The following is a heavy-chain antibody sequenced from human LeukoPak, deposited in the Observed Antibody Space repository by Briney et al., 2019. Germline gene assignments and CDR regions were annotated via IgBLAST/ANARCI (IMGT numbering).Heavy chain of an antibody. Sequence: SETLSLTCTVSGGSISSYYWSWIRQPPGKGLEWIGYIYYSGSTMYNSSLKSRVTISVGTSKNQFSLKLRSVTAADTAVYYCARHDTAYDGFDIWGQGTMVTVSS. CDR2: IYYSGST. CDR3: ARHDTAYDGFDI. J-gene: IGHJ3*02. V-gene: IGHV4-59*08. CDR1: GGSISSYY. D-gene: IGHD5-18*01.